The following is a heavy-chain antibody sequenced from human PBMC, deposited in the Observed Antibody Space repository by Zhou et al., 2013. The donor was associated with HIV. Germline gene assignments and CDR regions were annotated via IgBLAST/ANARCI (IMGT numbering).Heavy chain of an antibody. J-gene: IGHJ5*02. CDR2: INPDIGAT. V-gene: IGHV1-2*02. CDR1: GNTFTDYY. Sequence: QVQLVQSGAEVKEPGASMKVSCKASGNTFTDYYIHWVRQAPGQGLEWMGWINPDIGATNSAQRFQGRVTKRFQGRVTMTRDTSISTDYMELSELISDDTAIYFCARGAEFGRTLRTWGQGTLVTVSS. D-gene: IGHD3-16*01. CDR3: ARGAEFGRTLRT.